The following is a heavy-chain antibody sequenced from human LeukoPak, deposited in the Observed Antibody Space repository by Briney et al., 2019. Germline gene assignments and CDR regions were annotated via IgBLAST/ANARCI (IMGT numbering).Heavy chain of an antibody. CDR2: TYYRSEWGH. Sequence: SQTLSLTCAISGDIFSSTTSAWNWIRQFPSRGLEWLGRTYYRSEWGHDYALSVKSRITIDPDTSKNQFSLQLNSVTPEDTAVYYCARDILGEGSTWGQGTLVTVSS. J-gene: IGHJ5*02. CDR3: ARDILGEGST. CDR1: GDIFSSTTSA. V-gene: IGHV6-1*01.